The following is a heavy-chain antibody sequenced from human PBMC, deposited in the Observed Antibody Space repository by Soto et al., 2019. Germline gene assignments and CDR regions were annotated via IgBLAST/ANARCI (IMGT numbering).Heavy chain of an antibody. V-gene: IGHV4-34*01. CDR3: ARGGRMVRGVIITSIRYYYYGMDV. D-gene: IGHD3-10*01. CDR2: INHSGST. J-gene: IGHJ6*02. CDR1: GGSLSGYY. Sequence: SETLSLTCAVYGGSLSGYYWSWIRQPPGKGLEWIGEINHSGSTNYNPSLKSRVTISVDTSKNQFSLKLSSVTAADTAVYYCARGGRMVRGVIITSIRYYYYGMDVWGQGTTVTVSS.